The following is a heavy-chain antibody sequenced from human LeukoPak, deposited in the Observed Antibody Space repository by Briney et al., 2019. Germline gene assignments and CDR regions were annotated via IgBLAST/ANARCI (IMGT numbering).Heavy chain of an antibody. J-gene: IGHJ6*02. CDR3: AREAATYYDFWSGFGGYYYYGMDV. V-gene: IGHV3-33*08. Sequence: GRSLRLSCAASGFTFSSYAMHWVRQAPGKGLEWVAVIWYDGSNKYYADSVKGRFTISRDNSKNTLYLQMNSLRAEDTAVYYCAREAATYYDFWSGFGGYYYYGMDVWGQGTTVTVSS. D-gene: IGHD3-3*01. CDR1: GFTFSSYA. CDR2: IWYDGSNK.